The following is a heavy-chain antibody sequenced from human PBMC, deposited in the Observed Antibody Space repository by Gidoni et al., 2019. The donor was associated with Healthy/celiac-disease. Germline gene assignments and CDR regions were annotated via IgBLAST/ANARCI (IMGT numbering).Heavy chain of an antibody. CDR1: GFTVSSNY. CDR2: IYSGGST. D-gene: IGHD6-19*01. V-gene: IGHV3-53*02. CDR3: ARISGQWLVSGQVDY. J-gene: IGHJ4*02. Sequence: EVQLVETGGGLIQPGGSLRLSSGASGFTVSSNYMSWVRQAPGKGLEWVSVIYSGGSTYYADSVKGRFTISRDNSKNTLYLQMNILRAEDTAVYYCARISGQWLVSGQVDYWGQGTLVTVSS.